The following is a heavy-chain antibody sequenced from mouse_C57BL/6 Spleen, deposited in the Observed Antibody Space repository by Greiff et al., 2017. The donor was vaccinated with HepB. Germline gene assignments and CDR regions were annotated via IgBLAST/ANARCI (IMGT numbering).Heavy chain of an antibody. V-gene: IGHV1-18*01. CDR1: GYTFTDYN. Sequence: VQLQQSGPELVKPGASVKIPCKASGYTFTDYNMDWVKQSHGKSLEWIGDINPNNGGTIYNQKFKGKATLTVDKSSSTAYMELRSLTSEDTAVYYCARRLLRSYYFDYWGQGTTLTVSS. CDR2: INPNNGGT. J-gene: IGHJ2*01. CDR3: ARRLLRSYYFDY. D-gene: IGHD1-1*01.